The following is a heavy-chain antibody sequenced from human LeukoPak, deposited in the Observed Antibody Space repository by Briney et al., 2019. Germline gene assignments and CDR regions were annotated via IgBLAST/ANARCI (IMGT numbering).Heavy chain of an antibody. V-gene: IGHV3-7*01. J-gene: IGHJ4*02. Sequence: GGSLRLSCAASGFTFSSYWMSWVRQAPGKGLEWVAKIKQDGSEKHYVDSVKGRFTISRDNAKNSLYLQMDSLRAEDPAVYYCARDRGSYGRDCFDYWGQGTLVTVSS. CDR1: GFTFSSYW. CDR3: ARDRGSYGRDCFDY. D-gene: IGHD1-26*01. CDR2: IKQDGSEK.